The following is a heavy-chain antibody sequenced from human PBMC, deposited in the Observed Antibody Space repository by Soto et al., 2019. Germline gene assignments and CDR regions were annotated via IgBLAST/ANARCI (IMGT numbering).Heavy chain of an antibody. Sequence: GGSLRLSCAASGFTFSSYATSWVRQAPGKGLEWVSSISVSGDSTSHADSVKGRFTISRDNSMNTLLLQMNSLRAEDTAVYYCAKGGYYYDSSGYYVNSDAFDIWGQGTMVTVSS. CDR2: ISVSGDST. CDR3: AKGGYYYDSSGYYVNSDAFDI. J-gene: IGHJ3*02. V-gene: IGHV3-23*01. D-gene: IGHD3-22*01. CDR1: GFTFSSYA.